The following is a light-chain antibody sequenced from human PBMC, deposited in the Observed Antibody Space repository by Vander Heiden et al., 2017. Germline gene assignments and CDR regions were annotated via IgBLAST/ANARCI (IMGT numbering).Light chain of an antibody. CDR2: SNN. Sequence: QSVLTQPPPASGTPGQRVTISCSGSFSHIESNAFNRYQQFPGSAPKLLIYSNNERPSGVPNRFSGSKSGTSASLAISGLQSDDEADYYCASWDDSLEGVIFGGGTKLTVL. J-gene: IGLJ2*01. CDR1: FSHIESNA. V-gene: IGLV1-44*01. CDR3: ASWDDSLEGVI.